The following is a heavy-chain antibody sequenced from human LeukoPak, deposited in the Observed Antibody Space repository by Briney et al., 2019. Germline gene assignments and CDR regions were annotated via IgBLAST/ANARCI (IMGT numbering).Heavy chain of an antibody. J-gene: IGHJ3*02. V-gene: IGHV4-34*01. CDR1: GGSFSGYY. Sequence: SETLSLTCAVYGGSFSGYYWSWIRQPPGKGLEWIGEINHSGSTNYNPSLKSRVTISVDTSKNQFSLKLSSVTAADTAVYYCARAISTRFIVVVPASDAFDIWGQGIMVTVSS. D-gene: IGHD2-2*01. CDR2: INHSGST. CDR3: ARAISTRFIVVVPASDAFDI.